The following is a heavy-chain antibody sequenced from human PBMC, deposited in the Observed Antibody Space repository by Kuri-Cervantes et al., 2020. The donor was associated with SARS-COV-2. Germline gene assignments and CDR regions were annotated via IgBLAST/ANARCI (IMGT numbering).Heavy chain of an antibody. J-gene: IGHJ4*02. Sequence: SVKVSCKASGDTFSSYDISWVRQATGHGLEWMGWIIPIFGTANYAQKFQGGVTITADESTSTAYMEVSSLRPEDTAVYYCARELGYYGSGGYFDFWGQGTLVTVSS. CDR3: ARELGYYGSGGYFDF. CDR2: IIPIFGTA. V-gene: IGHV1-69*13. D-gene: IGHD3-10*01. CDR1: GDTFSSYD.